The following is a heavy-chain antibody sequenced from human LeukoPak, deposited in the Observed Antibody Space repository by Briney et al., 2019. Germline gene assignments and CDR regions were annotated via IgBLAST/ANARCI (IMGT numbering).Heavy chain of an antibody. CDR1: GFTFSSYA. D-gene: IGHD2-15*01. Sequence: GRSLRLSCAASGFTFSSYAMHWVHQAPGKGLEWVAVISYDGSNKYYADSVKGRFTISRDNSKNTLYLQMNSLRAEDTAVYYCAREIGYCSGGSCSGAYYYYGMDVWGQGNTVTVSS. CDR3: AREIGYCSGGSCSGAYYYYGMDV. J-gene: IGHJ6*02. V-gene: IGHV3-30*04. CDR2: ISYDGSNK.